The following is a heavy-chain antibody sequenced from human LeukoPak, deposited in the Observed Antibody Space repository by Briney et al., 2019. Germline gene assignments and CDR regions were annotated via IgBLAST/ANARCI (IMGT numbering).Heavy chain of an antibody. CDR3: ARGGITMIVY. Sequence: GGSLRLSCAASGFTFSSYSMNWVRQAPGKGLEWVSSISSSSSYIYYADSVKGRFTISRDNAKNSLYLQMDSLGAEDTAVYYCARGGITMIVYWGQGTLVTVSS. D-gene: IGHD3-22*01. V-gene: IGHV3-21*01. J-gene: IGHJ4*02. CDR2: ISSSSSYI. CDR1: GFTFSSYS.